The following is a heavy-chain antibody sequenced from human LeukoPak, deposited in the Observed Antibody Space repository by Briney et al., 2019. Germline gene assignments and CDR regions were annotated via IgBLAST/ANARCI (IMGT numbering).Heavy chain of an antibody. CDR2: INPNSGGT. Sequence: ASVKVSCKASGYTFTGYYIHWVRQAPGQGLEWMGRINPNSGGTNYAQKFQGRVTMTRDTSISTAYMELSRLRSDDTAVYYCARGYPNYYYYYYMDVWGKGTTVTVSS. D-gene: IGHD1-26*01. V-gene: IGHV1-2*06. CDR3: ARGYPNYYYYYYMDV. J-gene: IGHJ6*03. CDR1: GYTFTGYY.